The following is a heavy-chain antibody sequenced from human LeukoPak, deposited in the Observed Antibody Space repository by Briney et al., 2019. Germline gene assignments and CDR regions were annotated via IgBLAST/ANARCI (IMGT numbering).Heavy chain of an antibody. CDR1: GGSISSSSYY. V-gene: IGHV4-39*01. CDR3: GRIVADIDY. CDR2: IYYSGST. J-gene: IGHJ4*02. Sequence: SETLSLTCTVSGGSISSSSYYWGWIRQPPGKGLEWIGSIYYSGSTYYNPSLKSRVTISVDTSKNQFSLKLSSVTAADTAVYYCGRIVADIDYWGQGTLVTVSS. D-gene: IGHD2-21*01.